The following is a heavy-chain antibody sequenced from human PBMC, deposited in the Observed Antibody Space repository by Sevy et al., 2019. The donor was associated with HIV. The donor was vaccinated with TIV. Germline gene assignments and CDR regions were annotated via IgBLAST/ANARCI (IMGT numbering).Heavy chain of an antibody. Sequence: GGCLRLSCAASGFTFSSYAMSWVRQAPGKGLEWVSAISGRGGSTYYADSVKGRFTISRDNSKNTLYLQMNSLRAEDPAVYYCAKDAGWELLWGAFDYWGQGTLVTVSS. D-gene: IGHD1-26*01. CDR2: ISGRGGST. J-gene: IGHJ4*02. CDR3: AKDAGWELLWGAFDY. V-gene: IGHV3-23*01. CDR1: GFTFSSYA.